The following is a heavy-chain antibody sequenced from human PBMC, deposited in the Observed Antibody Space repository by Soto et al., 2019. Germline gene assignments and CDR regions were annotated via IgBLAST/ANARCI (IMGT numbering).Heavy chain of an antibody. D-gene: IGHD5-18*01. J-gene: IGHJ3*02. Sequence: SETLSLTCTVSGATIKTGGYCWNWIRQPPGKGLEWIGYIYYSGSNDFNPSLKSRVTMSVDTSKNQFSLKLSSVTAADTAVYYCAKWDTSMNGFDIWGQGTMVTVSS. CDR2: IYYSGSN. CDR3: AKWDTSMNGFDI. CDR1: GATIKTGGYC. V-gene: IGHV4-61*08.